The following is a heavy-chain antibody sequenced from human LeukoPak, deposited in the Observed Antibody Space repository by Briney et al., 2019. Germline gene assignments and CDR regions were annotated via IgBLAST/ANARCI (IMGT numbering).Heavy chain of an antibody. D-gene: IGHD1-1*01. V-gene: IGHV4-59*01. J-gene: IGHJ4*02. CDR3: AREWGTGSSDY. CDR2: IYYTGTT. CDR1: GGSINRYY. Sequence: SESLSLTCTVSGGSINRYYWSWIRQSPGKGLEWIAWIYYTGTTNYNPSLKSRVTISVDTSKNQFSLRLTSVTAADTAVYFCAREWGTGSSDYWGQGILVTVSS.